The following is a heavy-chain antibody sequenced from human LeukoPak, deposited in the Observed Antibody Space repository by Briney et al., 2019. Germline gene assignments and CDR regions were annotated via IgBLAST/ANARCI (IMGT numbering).Heavy chain of an antibody. CDR2: ISYDGSNK. CDR3: VRDGRATINYYDSSGLGIDY. Sequence: QAGGSLRLSCAASGFTFSSYAMHWVRQAPGKGLEWVAVISYDGSNKYYADSVKGRFTIPRDNSKNTLYLQMNSLRAEDTAVYYCVRDGRATINYYDSSGLGIDYWGQGTLVTVSS. D-gene: IGHD3-22*01. J-gene: IGHJ4*02. V-gene: IGHV3-30*04. CDR1: GFTFSSYA.